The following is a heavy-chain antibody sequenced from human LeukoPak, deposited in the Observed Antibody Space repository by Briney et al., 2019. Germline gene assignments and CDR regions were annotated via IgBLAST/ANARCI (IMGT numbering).Heavy chain of an antibody. J-gene: IGHJ4*02. CDR2: IGSSGGST. D-gene: IGHD4-23*01. Sequence: PGGSLRLSCAASGFTFSSYAMSWVRQAPGKGLEWVSAIGSSGGSTYYADSVKGRFTISRDNSKNTLYLQMYSLRAEDTAVYYCAKGYGGNPFDYWGQGTLVTVSS. CDR3: AKGYGGNPFDY. V-gene: IGHV3-23*01. CDR1: GFTFSSYA.